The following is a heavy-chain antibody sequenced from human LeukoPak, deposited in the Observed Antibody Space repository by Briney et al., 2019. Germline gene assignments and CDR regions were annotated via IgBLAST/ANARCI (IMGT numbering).Heavy chain of an antibody. J-gene: IGHJ3*01. Sequence: SETLSLTCTVSGGSMTNANWWSWVRQPPGKGLEWIGEIYHIGSTNYNPSLKSRITMSVDKSKKQFSLILTSVTAADTARYYCARDRTSTTRDAFDLWGQGTMVTVSS. D-gene: IGHD4-17*01. V-gene: IGHV4-4*02. CDR3: ARDRTSTTRDAFDL. CDR1: GGSMTNANW. CDR2: IYHIGST.